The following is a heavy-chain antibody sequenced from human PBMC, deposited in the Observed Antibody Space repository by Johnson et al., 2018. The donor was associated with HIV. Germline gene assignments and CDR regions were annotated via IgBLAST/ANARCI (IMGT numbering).Heavy chain of an antibody. Sequence: VQLVESGGGVVQPGRSLRLSCAASGFTFDDYAMHWVRQAPGKGLEWVSGISWNSGSIGYADSVKGRFIISRDNAKNSLYLQMSSLRGDDTAVYYCAKVIAVAGRPDAFDVWGQGTIVTVSS. CDR3: AKVIAVAGRPDAFDV. D-gene: IGHD6-19*01. J-gene: IGHJ3*01. CDR2: ISWNSGSI. V-gene: IGHV3-9*01. CDR1: GFTFDDYA.